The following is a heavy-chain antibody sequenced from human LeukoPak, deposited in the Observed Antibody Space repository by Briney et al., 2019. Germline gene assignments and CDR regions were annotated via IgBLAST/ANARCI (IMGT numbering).Heavy chain of an antibody. CDR3: ASSYDSSAYNDY. V-gene: IGHV4-59*01. Sequence: SETLSLTCIVSGGSISSYYWSWIRQPPGKGLEWIGYTYYSGSTNYNPSLKSRVTISVDTSKNQFSLKLSSVTAADTAVYYCASSYDSSAYNDYWGQGTLVTVSS. D-gene: IGHD3-22*01. CDR2: TYYSGST. CDR1: GGSISSYY. J-gene: IGHJ4*02.